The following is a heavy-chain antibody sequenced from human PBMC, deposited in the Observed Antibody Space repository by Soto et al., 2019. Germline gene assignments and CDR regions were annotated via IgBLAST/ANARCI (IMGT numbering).Heavy chain of an antibody. J-gene: IGHJ4*02. CDR2: INPDNGNT. CDR3: ARGTSWQLPFDY. Sequence: GASVKVSCKASGYTFTRYTMNWVRQAPGQRLEWMGWINPDNGNTKSSQKFQDRVIITRDTSASTAYMDLSSLRSEDTAVYYCARGTSWQLPFDYWGQGTLVTVSS. V-gene: IGHV1-3*01. D-gene: IGHD6-13*01. CDR1: GYTFTRYT.